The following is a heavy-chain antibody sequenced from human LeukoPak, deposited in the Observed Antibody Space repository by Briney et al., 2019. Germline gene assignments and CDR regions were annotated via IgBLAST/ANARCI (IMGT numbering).Heavy chain of an antibody. Sequence: ASVKVSCKASGYTFTGYYMHWVRQAPGQGLEWMGIINPSGGSTSYAQKFQGRVTMTRDASTSTVYMEVSSLRSDDTAVYYCARGQQWLEAFDYWGLGTLVTVSS. J-gene: IGHJ4*02. V-gene: IGHV1-46*01. D-gene: IGHD6-19*01. CDR3: ARGQQWLEAFDY. CDR1: GYTFTGYY. CDR2: INPSGGST.